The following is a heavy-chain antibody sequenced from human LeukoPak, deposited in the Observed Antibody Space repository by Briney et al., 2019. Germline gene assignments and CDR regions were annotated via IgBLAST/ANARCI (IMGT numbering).Heavy chain of an antibody. V-gene: IGHV3-30-3*01. D-gene: IGHD6-19*01. CDR1: GFTFSSYA. J-gene: IGHJ4*02. CDR2: ISSDGGNR. CDR3: ARGRAVTGSTVIDY. Sequence: GGSLRLSCAASGFTFSSYAMHWVRRAPGKALKWVATISSDGGNRYYSDSVKGRFTISRDNSKNTLYLQMNSLRPEDTAVFHCARGRAVTGSTVIDYWGQGTLVTVSS.